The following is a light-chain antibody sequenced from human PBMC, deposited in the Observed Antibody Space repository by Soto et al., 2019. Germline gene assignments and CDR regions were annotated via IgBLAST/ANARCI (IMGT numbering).Light chain of an antibody. CDR3: CSYAGTYTSAV. J-gene: IGLJ1*01. V-gene: IGLV2-11*01. CDR1: SSDVGGYNY. Sequence: QSVLTQPRSVSGSPGQSVTISCTGTSSDVGGYNYLSWYQQHPGRAPNLIIYDVSKRPSGVPDRFSGSKSGNSASLTISGLQADDEADYYCCSYAGTYTSAVFGTGTKVT. CDR2: DVS.